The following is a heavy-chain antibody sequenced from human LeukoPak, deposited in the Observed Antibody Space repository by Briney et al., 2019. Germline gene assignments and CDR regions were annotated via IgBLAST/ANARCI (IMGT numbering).Heavy chain of an antibody. CDR3: ARDGDIVATA. CDR2: ISYDGSNK. CDR1: GFTFSSYG. V-gene: IGHV3-30*03. J-gene: IGHJ5*02. D-gene: IGHD5-12*01. Sequence: PGGSLRLSCAASGFTFSSYGMHWVRQAPGKGLEWVAVISYDGSNKYYADSVKGRFTISRDNTKNTLYLQMNSLRAEDTAVYYCARDGDIVATAWGQGTLVTVSS.